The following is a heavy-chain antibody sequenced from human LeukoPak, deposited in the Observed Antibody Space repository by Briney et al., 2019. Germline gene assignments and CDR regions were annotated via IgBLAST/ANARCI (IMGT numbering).Heavy chain of an antibody. J-gene: IGHJ4*02. D-gene: IGHD6-6*01. CDR2: IYSGGST. CDR3: ARAPIAARPPLFDY. CDR1: GFTVSSNY. V-gene: IGHV3-53*01. Sequence: GGSLRLSCAASGFTVSSNYMSWVRQAPGKGLEWVSVIYSGGSTYYADSVKGRFTISRDNSKNTLYIQMNSLRAEDTAVYFCARAPIAARPPLFDYWGQGTLVTVSS.